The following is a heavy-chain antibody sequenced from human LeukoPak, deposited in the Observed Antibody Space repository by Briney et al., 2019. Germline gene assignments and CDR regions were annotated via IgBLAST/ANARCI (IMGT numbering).Heavy chain of an antibody. J-gene: IGHJ4*02. Sequence: ASVKVSCKASGYTFTSYDINWVRQAPGQGLEWMGWVSAYADNTNYVQKVQGRVTMTTDTSTNTAYMELRSLRSDDTAVYYCARDCIGCHGFDYWGQGTLVTVSS. D-gene: IGHD2-15*01. CDR1: GYTFTSYD. V-gene: IGHV1-18*01. CDR3: ARDCIGCHGFDY. CDR2: VSAYADNT.